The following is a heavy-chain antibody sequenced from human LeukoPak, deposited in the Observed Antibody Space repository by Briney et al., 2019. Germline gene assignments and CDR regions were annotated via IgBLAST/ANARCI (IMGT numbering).Heavy chain of an antibody. Sequence: ASVKVSCTASGGTFSSYAISWVRQAPGQGLEWMGGIIPIFGTANYAQKFQGRVTITADESTSTAYMELSSLRSEDTAVYYCARAASGWYYFDYWGQGTLVTVSP. D-gene: IGHD6-19*01. CDR1: GGTFSSYA. CDR2: IIPIFGTA. V-gene: IGHV1-69*13. J-gene: IGHJ4*02. CDR3: ARAASGWYYFDY.